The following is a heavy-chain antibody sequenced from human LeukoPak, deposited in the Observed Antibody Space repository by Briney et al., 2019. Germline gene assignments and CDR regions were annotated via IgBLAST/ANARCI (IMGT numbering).Heavy chain of an antibody. D-gene: IGHD3-3*01. CDR3: ARGSLYYDFWSGHIRSEYFQH. CDR2: INHSGST. Sequence: SETLSLTCAVYGGSFSGYYWSWIRQPPGKGLEWIGEINHSGSTNYNPSLKSRVTISVDTSKNQFSLKLSSVTAADTAVYYCARGSLYYDFWSGHIRSEYFQHWGQGTLVTVSS. V-gene: IGHV4-34*01. CDR1: GGSFSGYY. J-gene: IGHJ1*01.